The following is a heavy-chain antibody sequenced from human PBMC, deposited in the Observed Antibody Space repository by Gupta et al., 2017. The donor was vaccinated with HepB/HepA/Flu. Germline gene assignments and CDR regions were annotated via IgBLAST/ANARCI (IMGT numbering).Heavy chain of an antibody. V-gene: IGHV3-66*01. CDR1: GFTVSSNY. CDR2: IYRGGSI. D-gene: IGHD1-1*01. Sequence: EVQLVESGGGLVQPGGSLRLSCAASGFTVSSNYTSWGRQAPGKGLELVSVIYRGGSIYYADSVKGRFTVSRDNSKNTLYLQMNSLRAEDTAVYYCARDRWNIYWYLDLWGRGTLVTVSS. CDR3: ARDRWNIYWYLDL. J-gene: IGHJ2*01.